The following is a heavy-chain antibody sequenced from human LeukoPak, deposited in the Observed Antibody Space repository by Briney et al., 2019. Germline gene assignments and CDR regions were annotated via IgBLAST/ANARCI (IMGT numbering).Heavy chain of an antibody. CDR3: ARERGATAGRRKNYVYYGLDV. J-gene: IGHJ6*02. Sequence: ASLKVSCKASGYSFTAFYIHWVRQAPGQGLEWMGWINPNSGGSNYARKFRGRVTMTRDTSIRTVYMELGRLTSDDTAVYYCARERGATAGRRKNYVYYGLDVWGQGTTVTVSS. D-gene: IGHD6-13*01. CDR2: INPNSGGS. V-gene: IGHV1-2*02. CDR1: GYSFTAFY.